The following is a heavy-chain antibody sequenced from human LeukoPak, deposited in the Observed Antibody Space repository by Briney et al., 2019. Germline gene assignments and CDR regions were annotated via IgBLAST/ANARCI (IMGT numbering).Heavy chain of an antibody. V-gene: IGHV3-23*01. CDR3: AKGGVGRPAPFDY. D-gene: IGHD1-26*01. CDR2: ISGSGGST. Sequence: GGSLRLSCAASGFTFSTYAMSWVRQAPGKGLEWVSAISGSGGSTYYADSVKGRFTISRDNSKNTLCLQVNSLRAEDTAVYYCAKGGVGRPAPFDYWGQGTLVTVSS. CDR1: GFTFSTYA. J-gene: IGHJ4*02.